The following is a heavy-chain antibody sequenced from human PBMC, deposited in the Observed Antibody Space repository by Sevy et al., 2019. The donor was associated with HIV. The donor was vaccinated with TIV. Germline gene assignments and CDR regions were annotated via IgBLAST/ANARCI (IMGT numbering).Heavy chain of an antibody. D-gene: IGHD6-13*01. Sequence: SVKVSCKASGGTFSSYAISWVRQAPGQGLEWMGGIIPIFGTANYAQTFQGRVTITADESTSTAYMELSSLRSEDTAVYYCARSQQQLANWFDPWGQGTLVTVSS. CDR2: IIPIFGTA. J-gene: IGHJ5*02. CDR1: GGTFSSYA. V-gene: IGHV1-69*13. CDR3: ARSQQQLANWFDP.